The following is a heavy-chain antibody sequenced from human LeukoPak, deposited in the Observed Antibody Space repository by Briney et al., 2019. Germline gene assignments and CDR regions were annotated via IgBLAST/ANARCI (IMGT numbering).Heavy chain of an antibody. J-gene: IGHJ3*02. CDR1: GGSISSYY. V-gene: IGHV4-59*01. Sequence: SETLSLTCTVSGGSISSYYWSWIRQPPGKGLEWIGYIYYSGSTNYNPSLKSRVTISVDTSKNQFSLKLSSVTAADTAVYYCARGGYYYDSRAFDIWGQGTMVTVSS. CDR3: ARGGYYYDSRAFDI. D-gene: IGHD3-22*01. CDR2: IYYSGST.